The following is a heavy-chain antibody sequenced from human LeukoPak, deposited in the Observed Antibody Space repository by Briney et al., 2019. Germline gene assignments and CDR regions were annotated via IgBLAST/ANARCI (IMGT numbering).Heavy chain of an antibody. J-gene: IGHJ6*02. CDR3: ARDYRVAYYYYGMDV. Sequence: ASVKVSCKASGYTFTSYYMHWVRQAPGQGLEWMGIINPSGGSTSYAQKFQGRVTMTRDTSTSTVYMELSSLRSDDTAVYYCARDYRVAYYYYGMDVWGQGTTVTVSS. CDR2: INPSGGST. CDR1: GYTFTSYY. V-gene: IGHV1-46*01.